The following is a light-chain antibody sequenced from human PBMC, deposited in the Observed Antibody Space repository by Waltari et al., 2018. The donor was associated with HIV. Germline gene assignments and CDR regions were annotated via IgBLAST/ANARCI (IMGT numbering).Light chain of an antibody. J-gene: IGLJ2*01. Sequence: QSALTQPASVSGSPGQSITISCTGTTSDIGAYDYVSWYQQSPGKAPQLLIYAVTERPSGVPSRFSGSKSGNTASLTISGLQAEDEGDYYCASYRSANIVVFGGGTKLTVL. CDR2: AVT. V-gene: IGLV2-14*01. CDR3: ASYRSANIVV. CDR1: TSDIGAYDY.